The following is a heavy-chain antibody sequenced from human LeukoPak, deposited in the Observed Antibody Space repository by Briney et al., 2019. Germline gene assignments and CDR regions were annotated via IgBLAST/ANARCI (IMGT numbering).Heavy chain of an antibody. CDR1: GFTFSSYS. Sequence: QPGRSLRLSCAASGFTFSSYSMNWVRQAPGKGLEWGSYISGSSSTIYYADSVKGRFTISRDNGKNTLYLQMNSLRAEDTAVYYCARGSTYYDSSGQVPFDYWGQGTLVTVSS. CDR3: ARGSTYYDSSGQVPFDY. V-gene: IGHV3-48*01. D-gene: IGHD3-22*01. CDR2: ISGSSSTI. J-gene: IGHJ4*02.